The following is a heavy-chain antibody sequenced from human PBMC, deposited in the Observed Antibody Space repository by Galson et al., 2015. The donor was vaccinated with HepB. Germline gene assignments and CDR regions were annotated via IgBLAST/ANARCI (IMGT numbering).Heavy chain of an antibody. CDR1: GGSISSSSYY. CDR3: ARINDFWSGFGYFDY. CDR2: IYYSGST. Sequence: TLSLTCTVSGGSISSSSYYWGWIRQPPGKGLEWIGSIYYSGSTYYNPSLKSRVTISVDTSKNQFSLKLNSVTAADTAVYYCARINDFWSGFGYFDYWGQGTLVTVSS. J-gene: IGHJ4*02. V-gene: IGHV4-39*07. D-gene: IGHD3-3*01.